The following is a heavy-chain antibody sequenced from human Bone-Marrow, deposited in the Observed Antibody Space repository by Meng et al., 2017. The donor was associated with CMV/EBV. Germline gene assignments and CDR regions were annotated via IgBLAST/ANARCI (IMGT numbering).Heavy chain of an antibody. CDR1: GFSLSTSGVG. CDR2: IYWNDDK. D-gene: IGHD6-6*01. Sequence: SGPTLVKPTQTLTLTCTFSGFSLSTSGVGVGWIRQPPGKALEWLALIYWNDDKRYSPSLKSRLTITKDTSKNQVVLTMTNMDPVDTATYYCAHRRQSIAALRWAFDYWGQGTLVPSPQ. V-gene: IGHV2-5*01. J-gene: IGHJ4*02. CDR3: AHRRQSIAALRWAFDY.